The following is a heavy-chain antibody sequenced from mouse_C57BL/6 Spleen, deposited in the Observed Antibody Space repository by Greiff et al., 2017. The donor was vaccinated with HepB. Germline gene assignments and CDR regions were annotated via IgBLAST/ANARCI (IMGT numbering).Heavy chain of an antibody. CDR2: IDPSDSYT. J-gene: IGHJ4*01. CDR1: GYTFTSYW. Sequence: VQLQQSGAELVMPGASVKLSCKASGYTFTSYWMHWVKQRPGQGLEWIGEIDPSDSYTNYNQKFKGKSTLTVDKSSSTAYMQLSSLTSEDSAVYYCARRGLLRFMDYWGQGTSVTVSS. D-gene: IGHD1-1*01. CDR3: ARRGLLRFMDY. V-gene: IGHV1-69*01.